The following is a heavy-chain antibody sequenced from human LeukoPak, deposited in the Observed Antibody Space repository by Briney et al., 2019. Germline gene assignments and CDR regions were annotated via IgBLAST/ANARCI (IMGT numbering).Heavy chain of an antibody. D-gene: IGHD4-17*01. V-gene: IGHV3-15*01. CDR1: GFTFSNTW. J-gene: IGHJ4*02. Sequence: GGSLRLSCAAPGFTFSNTWMNWVRQAPGEGVEWGGRIKRIIDGGTTDYAAPVKGRFTVSRDDSINTLYLQMSSLKTEDTAVYYCAAQGGSGDLRYWGQGTLVTVSS. CDR3: AAQGGSGDLRY. CDR2: IKRIIDGGTT.